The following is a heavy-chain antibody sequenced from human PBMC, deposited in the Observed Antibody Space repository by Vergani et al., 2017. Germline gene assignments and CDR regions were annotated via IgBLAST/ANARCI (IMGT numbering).Heavy chain of an antibody. CDR3: AKDCPQLWSAYYYYGMDV. CDR1: GFTFSSYA. D-gene: IGHD3-10*01. Sequence: EVQLLESGGGLVQHGGSLRLSCAASGFTFSSYAMSWVRQAPGKGLEWVSAISGSGGSTYYADSVKGRFTISRDNSKNTLYLQMNSLRAEDTAVYYCAKDCPQLWSAYYYYGMDVWGQGTTVTVSS. V-gene: IGHV3-23*01. J-gene: IGHJ6*02. CDR2: ISGSGGST.